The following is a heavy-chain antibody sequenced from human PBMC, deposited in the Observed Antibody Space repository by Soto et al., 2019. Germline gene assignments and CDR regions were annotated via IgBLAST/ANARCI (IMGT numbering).Heavy chain of an antibody. D-gene: IGHD1-26*01. J-gene: IGHJ3*02. CDR1: GYTFTSYA. CDR3: ARPRTSGSYYQRYAFDI. V-gene: IGHV1-3*01. CDR2: INAGNGNT. Sequence: QVQLVQSGAEVKKPGASVKVSCKASGYTFTSYAMHWVRQAPGQRLEWMGWINAGNGNTKYSQKFQGRVTITRDTSASTAYMELSSLRSEHTAVYYCARPRTSGSYYQRYAFDIWGQGTMVTVSS.